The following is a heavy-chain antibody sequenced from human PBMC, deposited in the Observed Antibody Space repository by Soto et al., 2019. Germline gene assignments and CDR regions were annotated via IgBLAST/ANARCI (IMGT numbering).Heavy chain of an antibody. V-gene: IGHV3-48*02. J-gene: IGHJ6*02. CDR2: ISSSSSTI. Sequence: GGSLRLSCAASGFTFSSYSMNWVRQAPGKGLEWVSYISSSSSTIYYADSVKGRFTISRDNAKNSLYLQMNSLRDEDTAVYYFARDLDIVLMVYARARYGMDVWGQGTTVTVSS. CDR1: GFTFSSYS. CDR3: ARDLDIVLMVYARARYGMDV. D-gene: IGHD2-8*01.